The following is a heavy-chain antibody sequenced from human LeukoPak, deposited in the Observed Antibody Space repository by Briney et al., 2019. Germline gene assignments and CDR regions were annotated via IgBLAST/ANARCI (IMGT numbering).Heavy chain of an antibody. V-gene: IGHV3-23*01. D-gene: IGHD6-19*01. CDR3: AKDRSGWSAQTFDY. Sequence: PGGSLRLSCAASGFTFSSYAMSWVRQALGKGLEWVSAISGSGGSTYYADSVKGGFTISRDNSKNTLYLQMNSLRAEDTAVYYCAKDRSGWSAQTFDYWGQGTLVTVSS. CDR1: GFTFSSYA. CDR2: ISGSGGST. J-gene: IGHJ4*02.